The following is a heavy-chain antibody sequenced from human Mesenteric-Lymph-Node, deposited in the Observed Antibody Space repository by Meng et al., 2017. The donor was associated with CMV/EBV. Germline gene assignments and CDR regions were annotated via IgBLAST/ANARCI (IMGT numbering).Heavy chain of an antibody. Sequence: VSGGSISSSNWWSWVRKPPGKGLEWIGEIYHSGSTNYNPSLKSRVTISVDKSKNQFSLKLSSVTAADTAVYYCARASSSHGTGVDYWGQGTLVTVSS. V-gene: IGHV4-4*02. CDR1: GGSISSSNW. D-gene: IGHD6-13*01. CDR2: IYHSGST. J-gene: IGHJ4*02. CDR3: ARASSSHGTGVDY.